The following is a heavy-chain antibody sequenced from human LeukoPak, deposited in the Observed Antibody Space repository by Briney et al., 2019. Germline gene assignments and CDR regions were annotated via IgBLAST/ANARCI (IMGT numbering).Heavy chain of an antibody. Sequence: HPGGSLRLSCAASGFAFSTYSMNWVRQAPGKGLEWVSYIRSGDTIYYADSVKGRFTISRDNAENSLFLQMNSLRDEDTALYYCARDSHLSFDLWGRGTLVTVSS. CDR2: IRSGDTI. J-gene: IGHJ2*01. CDR3: ARDSHLSFDL. CDR1: GFAFSTYS. V-gene: IGHV3-48*02.